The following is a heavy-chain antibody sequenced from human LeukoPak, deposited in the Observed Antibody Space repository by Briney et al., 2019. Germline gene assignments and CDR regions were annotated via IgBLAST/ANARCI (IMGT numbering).Heavy chain of an antibody. CDR3: ARLILSNSWSHGGNYFDY. D-gene: IGHD6-13*01. J-gene: IGHJ4*02. V-gene: IGHV1-18*01. Sequence: HWASVKVSCKASGYTFTSYAISWVRQAPGQGLEWMGWVSSYNGNTNSAQKLQGRVTMTTDTSTSTAYMELRSLRSDDTAVYYCARLILSNSWSHGGNYFDYWGQGTLVTVSS. CDR2: VSSYNGNT. CDR1: GYTFTSYA.